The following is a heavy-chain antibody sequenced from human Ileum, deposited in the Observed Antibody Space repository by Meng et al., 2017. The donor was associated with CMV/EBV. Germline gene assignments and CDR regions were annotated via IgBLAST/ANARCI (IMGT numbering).Heavy chain of an antibody. J-gene: IGHJ5*02. CDR3: ASRSYYGRRWFEP. CDR1: GDSVTSLKW. Sequence: QVRLQESGPGLVKPSGTLSLTCTVSGDSVTSLKWWSWVRQPPGKGLEWIAEIYHSGLTNYNAPFKSRVTVSVDTSKNEFSLSLRSVTAVDTAVYYCASRSYYGRRWFEPWGQGTLVTVSS. V-gene: IGHV4-4*02. D-gene: IGHD3-16*01. CDR2: IYHSGLT.